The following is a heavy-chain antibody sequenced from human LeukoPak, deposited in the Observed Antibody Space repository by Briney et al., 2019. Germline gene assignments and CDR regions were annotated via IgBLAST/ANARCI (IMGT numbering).Heavy chain of an antibody. CDR3: ARALSYSSGWHADY. CDR2: LSYDGSEK. J-gene: IGHJ4*02. V-gene: IGHV3-30*04. CDR1: GFSFSTYV. D-gene: IGHD6-19*01. Sequence: SGGSLRLSCAASGFSFSTYVMHWVRQAPGKGLEWVAVLSYDGSEKYYADSVKGRFTIPRDNSKNTLYLQLNSLRPEDTAVYYCARALSYSSGWHADYWGQGALVTVSS.